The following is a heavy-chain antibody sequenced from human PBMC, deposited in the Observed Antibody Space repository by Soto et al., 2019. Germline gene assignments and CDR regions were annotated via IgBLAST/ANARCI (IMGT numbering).Heavy chain of an antibody. CDR2: INPSGGST. J-gene: IGHJ4*02. CDR3: ARRGSGWPRFDY. Sequence: ASVKVSCKASGYTFTSYYMHWVRQAPGQGLEWMGIINPSGGSTSYAQKFQGRVTMTRDTSTSTVYMELSSLRSEDTAMYYCARRGSGWPRFDYWGQGTLVTVSS. CDR1: GYTFTSYY. D-gene: IGHD6-19*01. V-gene: IGHV1-46*01.